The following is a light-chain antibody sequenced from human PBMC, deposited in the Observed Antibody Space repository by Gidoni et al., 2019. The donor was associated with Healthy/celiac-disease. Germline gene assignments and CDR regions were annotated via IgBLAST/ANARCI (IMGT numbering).Light chain of an antibody. CDR2: QDS. V-gene: IGLV3-1*01. CDR1: KLGDKY. Sequence: SYELTQPPSVSVSPGQTASITCSGDKLGDKYACWYQQKPGQPPVLVIYQDSKRPSGIPERFSGSNSGNTATLTISGTQAMEEADYYCQAWDSSTALDVFGTGTKVTVL. J-gene: IGLJ1*01. CDR3: QAWDSSTALDV.